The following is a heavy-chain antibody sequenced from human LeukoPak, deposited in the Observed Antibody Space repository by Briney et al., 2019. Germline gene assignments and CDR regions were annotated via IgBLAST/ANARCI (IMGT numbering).Heavy chain of an antibody. J-gene: IGHJ4*02. CDR3: ASGGVVETGSDFDY. CDR2: INPNSGGT. CDR1: GYTFTGYY. D-gene: IGHD1-26*01. V-gene: IGHV1-2*02. Sequence: ASVKVSCKTSGYTFTGYYIHWVRQAPGQGLEWMGWINPNSGGTNYAQKFQGRVTMTRDTSISTAYMELSRLRSDDTAVYYCASGGVVETGSDFDYWGQGTLVTVSS.